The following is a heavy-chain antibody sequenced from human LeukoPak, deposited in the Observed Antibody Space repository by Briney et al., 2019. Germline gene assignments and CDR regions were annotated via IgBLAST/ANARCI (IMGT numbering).Heavy chain of an antibody. D-gene: IGHD6-13*01. CDR1: GFTFSSYA. J-gene: IGHJ4*02. Sequence: PGGSLRLSCAASGFTFSSYAMHWVRQAPGKGLEWVAVISYDGSNKYYADSVKGRFTISRDNSKNTLYLQMNSLRAEDTAVYYCARDLGRVYSYYFDYWGQGTLVTVSS. V-gene: IGHV3-30-3*01. CDR2: ISYDGSNK. CDR3: ARDLGRVYSYYFDY.